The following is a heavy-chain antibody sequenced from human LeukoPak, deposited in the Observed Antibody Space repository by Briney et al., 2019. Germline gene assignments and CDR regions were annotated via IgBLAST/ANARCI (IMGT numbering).Heavy chain of an antibody. Sequence: GGSLRLSCAASGFTFSSYGMHWVRQAPGKGLEWVAFIRYDGSNEYYADSVRGRFTISRDNSKNTLYLQMNSLRAEDTAVYYCARDSAGGSGWDTLDYWGQGTLVTVSS. V-gene: IGHV3-30*02. D-gene: IGHD6-19*01. CDR1: GFTFSSYG. J-gene: IGHJ4*02. CDR3: ARDSAGGSGWDTLDY. CDR2: IRYDGSNE.